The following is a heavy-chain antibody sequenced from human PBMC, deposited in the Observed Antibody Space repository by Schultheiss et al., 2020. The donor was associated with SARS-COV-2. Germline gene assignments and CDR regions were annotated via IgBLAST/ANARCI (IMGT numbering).Heavy chain of an antibody. J-gene: IGHJ4*02. CDR2: IYYSGST. Sequence: SETLSLTCTVSGGSVSSGVYYWSWIRQPPGKGLEWIGYIYYSGSTNYNPSLKSRVTISVDTSKNQFSLKLSSVTAAETAVYYCAREWEQLGYDYWGQGTLVTVSS. V-gene: IGHV4-61*08. D-gene: IGHD1-26*01. CDR3: AREWEQLGYDY. CDR1: GGSVSSGVYY.